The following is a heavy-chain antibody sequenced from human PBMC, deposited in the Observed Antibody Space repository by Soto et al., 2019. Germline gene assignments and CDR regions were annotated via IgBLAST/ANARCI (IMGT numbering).Heavy chain of an antibody. D-gene: IGHD4-4*01. CDR1: GYTFTSYG. CDR3: ARGLGQVTTIRGMHYYYYMDV. CDR2: ISAYNGNT. V-gene: IGHV1-18*01. J-gene: IGHJ6*03. Sequence: GASVKVSCKASGYTFTSYGISWVRQAPGQGLEWMGWISAYNGNTNYAQKLQGRVTMTTDTSTSTAYMELRSLRSDDTAVYYCARGLGQVTTIRGMHYYYYMDVCGKGTTVTVSS.